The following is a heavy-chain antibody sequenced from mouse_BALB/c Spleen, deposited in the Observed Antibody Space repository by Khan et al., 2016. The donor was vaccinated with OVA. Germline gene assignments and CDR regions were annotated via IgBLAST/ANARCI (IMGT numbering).Heavy chain of an antibody. CDR1: GFTFSDYY. CDR3: ARQLYGAMDN. J-gene: IGHJ4*01. V-gene: IGHV5-12*02. D-gene: IGHD2-12*01. CDR2: ISNGGGST. Sequence: EVELVESGGGLVQPGGSLKLSCATSGFTFSDYYMYWVRQTPEMRLEWVAYISNGGGSTYSPDTVKGRFTISRANAKNTLYLQMSRLKSEDTAMYYCARQLYGAMDNWGQGTSVTVSS.